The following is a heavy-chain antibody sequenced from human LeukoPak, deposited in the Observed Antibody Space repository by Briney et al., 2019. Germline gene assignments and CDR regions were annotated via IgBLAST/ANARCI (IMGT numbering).Heavy chain of an antibody. J-gene: IGHJ4*02. Sequence: PGESLKISCKGSGYSVTSYWIGWVRQMPGKGLEWMGIIYPGDSDTRYSPSFRGQVTISADKSISTAYLQWSSLKASDTAMYYCARHGPMYYYDSSGYCDYWGQGTLVTVSS. CDR2: IYPGDSDT. CDR3: ARHGPMYYYDSSGYCDY. V-gene: IGHV5-51*01. CDR1: GYSVTSYW. D-gene: IGHD3-22*01.